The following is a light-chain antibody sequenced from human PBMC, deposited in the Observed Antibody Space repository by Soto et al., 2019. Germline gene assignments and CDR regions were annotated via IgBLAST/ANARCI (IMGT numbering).Light chain of an antibody. V-gene: IGKV3D-15*01. J-gene: IGKJ1*01. CDR3: QRYDSLRT. CDR1: QSVSSN. CDR2: GAS. Sequence: EIVMTQSPGTLSVSPGERATLSCWASQSVSSNLAWYQQKPGQGPRLLIYGASTRATGIPARFSGSGSGTDFTLTITRLEPEDFAMYYCQRYDSLRTFGQGTKVDIK.